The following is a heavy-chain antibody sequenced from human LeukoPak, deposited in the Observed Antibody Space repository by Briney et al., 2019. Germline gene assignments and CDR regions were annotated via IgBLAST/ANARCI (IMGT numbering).Heavy chain of an antibody. CDR2: ISDSGNT. D-gene: IGHD2-21*01. V-gene: IGHV3-23*01. Sequence: GGSLRLSCAASGFTLSSCAMSWVRQAPGKGLEWVSAISDSGNTYHADSVKGRFTISRDSSKNTLFLQMNRLRPEDAAVYYCAKAPVTTCRGAYCYPFDYWGQGTLVTVSS. J-gene: IGHJ4*02. CDR3: AKAPVTTCRGAYCYPFDY. CDR1: GFTLSSCA.